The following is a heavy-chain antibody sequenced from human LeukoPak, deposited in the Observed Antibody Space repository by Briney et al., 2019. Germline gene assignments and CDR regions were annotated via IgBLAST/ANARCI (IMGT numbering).Heavy chain of an antibody. J-gene: IGHJ4*02. Sequence: GGSLRLSCAASGFTFSSYGMHWVRQAPGKGLEWVAFIRYDGSNKYYADSVKGRFTISRDNSKNTPYLQMNSLRAEDTAVYYCAKDRGYSYGYDYWGQGTLVTVSS. CDR3: AKDRGYSYGYDY. CDR1: GFTFSSYG. D-gene: IGHD5-18*01. CDR2: IRYDGSNK. V-gene: IGHV3-30*02.